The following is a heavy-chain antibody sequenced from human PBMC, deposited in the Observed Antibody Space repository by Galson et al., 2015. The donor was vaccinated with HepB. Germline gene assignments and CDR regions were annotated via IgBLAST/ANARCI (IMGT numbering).Heavy chain of an antibody. J-gene: IGHJ3*02. V-gene: IGHV3-48*04. Sequence: SLRLSCAASGLTFSRYGMNWVRQAPGKGLEWVSYISSSSSTIYYADSVKGRFTISRDNAKNSLYLQMNSLRAEDTAVYYCPVSGSYSTFDIWGQGTMVTVSS. CDR3: PVSGSYSTFDI. D-gene: IGHD1-26*01. CDR1: GLTFSRYG. CDR2: ISSSSSTI.